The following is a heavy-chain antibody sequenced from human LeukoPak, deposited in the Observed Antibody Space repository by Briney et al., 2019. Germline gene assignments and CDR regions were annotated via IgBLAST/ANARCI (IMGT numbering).Heavy chain of an antibody. V-gene: IGHV3-23*01. CDR3: AKVGDDFWSGLGALDI. J-gene: IGHJ3*02. D-gene: IGHD3-3*01. Sequence: GGSLRLSCAASGFTFSSYAMSWVRQAPGKGLEWVSAISGSGGSTYYADSVKGRFTISRDNSKNTLYLQMNSLRAEDTAVYYCAKVGDDFWSGLGALDIWGQGTMVTVSS. CDR1: GFTFSSYA. CDR2: ISGSGGST.